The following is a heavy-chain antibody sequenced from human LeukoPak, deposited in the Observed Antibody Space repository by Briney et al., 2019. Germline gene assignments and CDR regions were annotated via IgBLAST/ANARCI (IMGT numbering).Heavy chain of an antibody. CDR2: INPNSGGT. CDR1: GYTFTGYY. D-gene: IGHD6-13*01. V-gene: IGHV1-2*02. CDR3: ARGLAAAGRGNWFDP. Sequence: ASVKVSCKASGYTFTGYYMHWVRQAPGQGLEWMGWINPNSGGTNYAQKFQGRVTMTRDTSISTAYMELSRLRSDDTAVYYCARGLAAAGRGNWFDPWGQGTLVTVSS. J-gene: IGHJ5*02.